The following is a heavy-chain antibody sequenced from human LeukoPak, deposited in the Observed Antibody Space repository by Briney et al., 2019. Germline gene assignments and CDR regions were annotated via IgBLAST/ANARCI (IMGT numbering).Heavy chain of an antibody. CDR3: AKEPYCSSTSCIGEYFQR. Sequence: PGGSLRLSCAASGFTLSSYGMHWVRQAPGKGLGWVAVISYDGSNKYYADSVKGRFTISRDNSKNTLYLQMNSLRAEDTAVYYCAKEPYCSSTSCIGEYFQRWGQGTLVTVSS. J-gene: IGHJ1*01. V-gene: IGHV3-30*18. CDR1: GFTLSSYG. D-gene: IGHD2-2*01. CDR2: ISYDGSNK.